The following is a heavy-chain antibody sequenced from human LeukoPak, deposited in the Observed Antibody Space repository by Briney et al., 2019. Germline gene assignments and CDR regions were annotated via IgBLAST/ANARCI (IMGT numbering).Heavy chain of an antibody. CDR3: AKIGDYDFWSGYYRPPTDAFDI. V-gene: IGHV3-33*06. Sequence: PGRSLRLSCAASGFTFSSYGMHWVRQAPGKGLVWVAVIWYDGSNKYYADSVKGRFTISRDNSKNTLYLQMNSLRAEDTAVYYCAKIGDYDFWSGYYRPPTDAFDIWGQGTMVTVSS. CDR1: GFTFSSYG. CDR2: IWYDGSNK. J-gene: IGHJ3*02. D-gene: IGHD3-3*01.